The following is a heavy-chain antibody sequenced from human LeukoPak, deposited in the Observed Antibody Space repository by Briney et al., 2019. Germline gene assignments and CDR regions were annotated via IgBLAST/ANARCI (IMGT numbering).Heavy chain of an antibody. CDR2: IREDGSEK. V-gene: IGHV3-7*01. CDR1: GFTFSNYW. CDR3: ARDLAGHYYGSGSSFDY. D-gene: IGHD3-10*01. J-gene: IGHJ4*02. Sequence: PGGSLRLSCAASGFTFSNYWMSWVRQAPGKGLEWVANIREDGSEKYYVGSVKGQFTISRDNAKNSLFLQMDSLRAEDTAVYYCARDLAGHYYGSGSSFDYWGQGTLVTVSS.